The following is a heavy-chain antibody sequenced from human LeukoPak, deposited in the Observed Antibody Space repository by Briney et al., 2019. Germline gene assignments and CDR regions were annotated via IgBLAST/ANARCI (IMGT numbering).Heavy chain of an antibody. D-gene: IGHD4-17*01. J-gene: IGHJ5*02. CDR1: GYTFTSYG. CDR3: AKDRGFDYGDRGCFDT. CDR2: ISAYNGNT. V-gene: IGHV1-18*01. Sequence: GASVKVSCKASGYTFTSYGISWVRQAPGQGLEWMGWISAYNGNTNYAQKFQGTVTMTRDTSINTAYMDLTNLKSDGTAIYYCAKDRGFDYGDRGCFDTWGQGTLVTVSS.